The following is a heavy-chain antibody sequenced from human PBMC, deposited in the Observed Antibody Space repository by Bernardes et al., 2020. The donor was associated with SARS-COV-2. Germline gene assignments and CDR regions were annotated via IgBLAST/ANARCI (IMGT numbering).Heavy chain of an antibody. CDR1: VFAFDDYF. CDR3: ARDLYDSSGYSPTLGY. J-gene: IGHJ4*02. CDR2: INWVGST. Sequence: GGSLRLSGAASVFAFDDYFMHRVRQAPGKGLEWVSLINWVGSTYYADSVKGRFTVSRDNRKKSVYLQMNSLRSEDTALYYCARDLYDSSGYSPTLGYWGQGTLVTVSS. D-gene: IGHD3-22*01. V-gene: IGHV3-43*01.